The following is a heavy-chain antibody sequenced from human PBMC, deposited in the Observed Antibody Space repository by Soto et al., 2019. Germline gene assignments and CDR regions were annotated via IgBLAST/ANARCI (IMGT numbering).Heavy chain of an antibody. CDR1: GFTFRIYA. CDR3: AKDAPGSGWLSDY. CDR2: ISGNGGT. Sequence: GGSLRLSCAASGFTFRIYAMSWVRQAPGKGLEWVSTISGNGGTSYADFVRGRFIISRDNSKNTLYLQMNSLRAEDTAIYYCAKDAPGSGWLSDYGGQGTRVTVSS. J-gene: IGHJ4*02. D-gene: IGHD3-22*01. V-gene: IGHV3-23*01.